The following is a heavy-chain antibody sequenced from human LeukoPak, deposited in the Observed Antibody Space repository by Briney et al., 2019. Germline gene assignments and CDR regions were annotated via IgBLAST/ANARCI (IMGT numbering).Heavy chain of an antibody. CDR1: GGSISSSRDY. V-gene: IGHV4-39*07. J-gene: IGHJ4*02. CDR2: IYYSGST. Sequence: SETLSLTCTVSGGSISSSRDYWAWLRQPPGKGLDWIANIYYSGSTYYSPSLKSRVAISLDTSRNQFSLKLSSVTAADTAVYYCARSYDSSGYYLDYFDYWGQGTLVTVSP. D-gene: IGHD3-22*01. CDR3: ARSYDSSGYYLDYFDY.